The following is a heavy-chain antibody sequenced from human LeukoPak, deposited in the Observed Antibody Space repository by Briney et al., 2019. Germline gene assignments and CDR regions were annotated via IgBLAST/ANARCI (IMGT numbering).Heavy chain of an antibody. V-gene: IGHV3-21*01. J-gene: IGHJ4*02. Sequence: PGGSLRLSCAASGFTFSSYSMNWVRQAPGKGLEWVSSISSSSSYIYYADSVKGRFTFSRDNAKNSLYLQMNSLRAEDTAVYYCARGKRYDILTGYYDYWGQGTLVTVSS. CDR3: ARGKRYDILTGYYDY. CDR1: GFTFSSYS. D-gene: IGHD3-9*01. CDR2: ISSSSSYI.